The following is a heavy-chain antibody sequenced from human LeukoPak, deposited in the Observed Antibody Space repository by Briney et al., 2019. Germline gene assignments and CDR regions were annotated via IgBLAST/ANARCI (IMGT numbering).Heavy chain of an antibody. CDR3: ARTDSSGWYASDFDY. CDR2: FDPEDGET. J-gene: IGHJ4*02. D-gene: IGHD6-19*01. Sequence: ASVKVSCKVSGYTLTELSMHWVRQAPGKGLEWMGGFDPEDGETIYAQKLQGRVTMTTDTSTSTAYMELRSLRSDDTAVYYCARTDSSGWYASDFDYWGQGTLVTVSS. CDR1: GYTLTELS. V-gene: IGHV1-24*01.